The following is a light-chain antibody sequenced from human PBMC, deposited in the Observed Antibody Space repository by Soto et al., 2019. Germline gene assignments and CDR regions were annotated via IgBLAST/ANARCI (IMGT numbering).Light chain of an antibody. J-gene: IGKJ1*01. CDR3: QHYDISPWT. CDR1: QSVSSSY. CDR2: GAS. V-gene: IGKV3-20*01. Sequence: EMVLRQSPGTLSLSPGERATLSCRASQSVSSSYLAWYQQRRGQAPRLLIYGASSRATGIPDRFSGSGSGTDFTLTIRRLEPEDFAVYYCQHYDISPWTFGQGTKVEIK.